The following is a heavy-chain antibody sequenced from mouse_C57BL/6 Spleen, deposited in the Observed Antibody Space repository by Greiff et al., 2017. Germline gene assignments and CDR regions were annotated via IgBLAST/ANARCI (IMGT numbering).Heavy chain of an antibody. CDR1: GYTFTDYE. V-gene: IGHV1-15*01. J-gene: IGHJ3*01. Sequence: QVQLQHSGAELVRPGASVTLSCKASGYTFTDYEMHWVKQTPVHGLEWIRAIDPETGGTASNQKFKGKAILTAAQSSSTAYMELRSLTSEDSAVYYCTRDWDYRVGYWGQGTLVTVSA. CDR3: TRDWDYRVGY. D-gene: IGHD4-1*01. CDR2: IDPETGGT.